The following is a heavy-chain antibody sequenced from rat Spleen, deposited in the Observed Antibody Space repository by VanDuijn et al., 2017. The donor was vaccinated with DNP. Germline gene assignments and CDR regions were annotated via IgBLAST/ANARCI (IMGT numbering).Heavy chain of an antibody. D-gene: IGHD1-4*01. CDR2: ISYDGRET. CDR3: VSRPPPTRGPFDY. J-gene: IGHJ1*01. CDR1: GITFSDHN. V-gene: IGHV5-7*01. Sequence: EVQLVESGGGLVQPGRSLKLSCAVSGITFSDHNMAWVRQGPKKGLEWVATISYDGRETYYRDSVKGRFTISRDTAKSTQYLQMDSLRSEDTAAYYCVSRPPPTRGPFDYWGPGTMVTVSS.